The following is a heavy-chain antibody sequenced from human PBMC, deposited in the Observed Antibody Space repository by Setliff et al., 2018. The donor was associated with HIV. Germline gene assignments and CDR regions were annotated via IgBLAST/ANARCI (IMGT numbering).Heavy chain of an antibody. CDR2: IYYSGST. J-gene: IGHJ4*02. D-gene: IGHD6-19*01. Sequence: SETLSLTCTVSGGSISSSSYYWGWIRQPPGKGLEWIGGIYYSGSTYYNPSPKSRVTISVDTSKNQFSLKLSSVTAADTAVYYCARDGEQWLVGYYFDYWGQGTLVTVSS. CDR1: GGSISSSSYY. CDR3: ARDGEQWLVGYYFDY. V-gene: IGHV4-39*07.